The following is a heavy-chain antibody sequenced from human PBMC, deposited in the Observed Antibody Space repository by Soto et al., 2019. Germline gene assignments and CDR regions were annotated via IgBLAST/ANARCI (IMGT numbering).Heavy chain of an antibody. CDR3: ATVATNSYSWLDP. CDR1: GFAFSTYW. D-gene: IGHD5-12*01. CDR2: INSDGSKT. J-gene: IGHJ5*02. V-gene: IGHV3-74*01. Sequence: EVQLVESGGTLVQPGGSLRLSCAASGFAFSTYWMHWVRQAPGKGLVWVSRINSDGSKTTYADSVKGRFTISRDNAKNTVYLQMNNLRADDTAVYYCATVATNSYSWLDPWGQGTLVTVSS.